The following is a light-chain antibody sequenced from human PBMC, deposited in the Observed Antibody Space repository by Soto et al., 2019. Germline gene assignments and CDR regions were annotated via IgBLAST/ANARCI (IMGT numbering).Light chain of an antibody. Sequence: QSALTQPASVSGSPGQSIPISCTGTSGDIGGYNYVSWYQQHPDKAPKLMIYAVSNRPSGVPNRFSGSKSGNTASLTISGLHADDEDADYCSSYPSSSTLYVFGTGTKLTVL. CDR3: SSYPSSSTLYV. V-gene: IGLV2-14*01. J-gene: IGLJ1*01. CDR1: SGDIGGYNY. CDR2: AVS.